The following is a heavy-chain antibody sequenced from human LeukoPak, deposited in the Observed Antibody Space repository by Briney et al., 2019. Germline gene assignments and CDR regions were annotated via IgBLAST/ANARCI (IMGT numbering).Heavy chain of an antibody. V-gene: IGHV3-11*04. D-gene: IGHD3-10*01. Sequence: PGGSLRLSCAASGFTFSDYYMSWIRQAPGKGLEWVSYISSSGSTIYYADSVKGRFTISRDNAKNSLYLQMNSLRAEDTAVYYCARDAGRGRFGELKLSYMDVWGKGTTVTVSS. CDR1: GFTFSDYY. J-gene: IGHJ6*03. CDR2: ISSSGSTI. CDR3: ARDAGRGRFGELKLSYMDV.